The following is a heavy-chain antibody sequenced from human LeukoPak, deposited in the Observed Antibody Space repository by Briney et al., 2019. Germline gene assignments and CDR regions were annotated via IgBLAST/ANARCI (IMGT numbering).Heavy chain of an antibody. D-gene: IGHD6-13*01. V-gene: IGHV3-7*01. Sequence: GSLRLSCAASGFTFSIYWMSWVRQAPGKGLEWVANIKQDGSEKYYVDSVKGRFTISRDNAKNSLYLQMNSLRAEDTAVYYCARDSGGVAAAVLQFDYWGQGTLVTVSS. CDR1: GFTFSIYW. J-gene: IGHJ4*02. CDR3: ARDSGGVAAAVLQFDY. CDR2: IKQDGSEK.